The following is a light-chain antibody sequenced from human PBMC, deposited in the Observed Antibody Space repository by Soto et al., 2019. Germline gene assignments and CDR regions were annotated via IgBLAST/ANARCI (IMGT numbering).Light chain of an antibody. Sequence: QSALTQPASVSGSPGQSITISCTGTSSDVGGYNYVSWYQQHPGKAPKLMIYDVSNRPSGVSDCFSGSKSGNTASLTISGLQAEDEADYYCSSYTSSSTVVFGGGTKVTVL. CDR3: SSYTSSSTVV. J-gene: IGLJ2*01. CDR2: DVS. CDR1: SSDVGGYNY. V-gene: IGLV2-14*01.